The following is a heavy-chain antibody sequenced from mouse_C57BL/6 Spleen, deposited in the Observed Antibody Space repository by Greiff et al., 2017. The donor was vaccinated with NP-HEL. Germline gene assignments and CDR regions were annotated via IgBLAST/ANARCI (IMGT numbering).Heavy chain of an antibody. V-gene: IGHV6-6*01. CDR3: RLFITTVVATDY. Sequence: EVQLVESGGGLVQPGGSMKLSCAASGFTFSDAWMDWVRQSPEKGLEWVAEIRNKANNHATYYAESVKGRFTISRDDSKSSVYLQMNSLRAEDTGIYYCRLFITTVVATDYWGQGTTLTVSS. CDR1: GFTFSDAW. D-gene: IGHD1-1*01. CDR2: IRNKANNHAT. J-gene: IGHJ2*01.